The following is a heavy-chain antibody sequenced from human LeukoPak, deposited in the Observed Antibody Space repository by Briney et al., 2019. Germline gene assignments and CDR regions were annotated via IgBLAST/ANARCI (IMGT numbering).Heavy chain of an antibody. Sequence: GGSLRLSCAASGFTFSSYAMHWVRQAPGKGLEWVAVISYDGSNKYYADSVEGRLTISRDNSKSTLYLQMNSLRAEDTAVYYCARVARSVVTLYGMDVWGQGTTVAVSS. CDR2: ISYDGSNK. CDR1: GFTFSSYA. D-gene: IGHD4-23*01. J-gene: IGHJ6*02. V-gene: IGHV3-30*04. CDR3: ARVARSVVTLYGMDV.